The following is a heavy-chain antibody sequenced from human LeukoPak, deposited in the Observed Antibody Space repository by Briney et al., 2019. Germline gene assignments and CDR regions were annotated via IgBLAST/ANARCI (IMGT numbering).Heavy chain of an antibody. J-gene: IGHJ4*02. CDR2: INPNSGGT. V-gene: IGHV1-2*06. D-gene: IGHD1-14*01. CDR3: AREIRSRNGFDY. Sequence: ASVKVSCKASGYTFTCYYMHWVRQAPGQGLEWMGRINPNSGGTNYAQKFQGRVTMTRDTSISTAYMELSRLRSDDTAVYYCAREIRSRNGFDYWGQGTLVTVSS. CDR1: GYTFTCYY.